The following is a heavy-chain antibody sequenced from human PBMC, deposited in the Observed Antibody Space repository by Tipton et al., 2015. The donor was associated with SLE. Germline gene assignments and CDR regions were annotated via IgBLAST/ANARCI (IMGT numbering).Heavy chain of an antibody. CDR3: VSYDRSGYQFDY. V-gene: IGHV4-59*08. Sequence: TLSLTCTVSGGSISGYYWSWVRQPPGKGLEWIGYISFSGLTNYNPSVRSRVSTSMDTSKNQFSLQMSSVTAADTALYYCVSYDRSGYQFDYWGQGTLVTVSS. CDR1: GGSISGYY. J-gene: IGHJ4*02. CDR2: ISFSGLT. D-gene: IGHD3-22*01.